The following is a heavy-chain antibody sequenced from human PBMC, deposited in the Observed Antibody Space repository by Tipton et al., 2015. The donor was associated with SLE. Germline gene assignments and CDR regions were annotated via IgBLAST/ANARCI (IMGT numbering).Heavy chain of an antibody. CDR1: GGTFSSYT. CDR2: ISAYNGNT. J-gene: IGHJ4*02. D-gene: IGHD5-12*01. CDR3: ARDRNSGYDYVGVD. Sequence: QLVQSGAEVKKPGSSVKVSCKASGGTFSSYTISWVRQAPGQGLEWMGWISAYNGNTNYAQKLQGRVTMTTDTSTSTAYMELRGLRSDDTAVYYCARDRNSGYDYVGVDWGQGTLVTVSS. V-gene: IGHV1-18*01.